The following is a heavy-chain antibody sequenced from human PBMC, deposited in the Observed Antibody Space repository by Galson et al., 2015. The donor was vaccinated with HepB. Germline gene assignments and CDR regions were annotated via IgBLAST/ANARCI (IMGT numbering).Heavy chain of an antibody. J-gene: IGHJ3*02. D-gene: IGHD4-17*01. CDR3: TRHYGDEAVGAFDI. Sequence: FTISRDDSKSIAYLQMNSLKTEDTAVYYCTRHYGDEAVGAFDIWGQGTMVTVSS. V-gene: IGHV3-49*02.